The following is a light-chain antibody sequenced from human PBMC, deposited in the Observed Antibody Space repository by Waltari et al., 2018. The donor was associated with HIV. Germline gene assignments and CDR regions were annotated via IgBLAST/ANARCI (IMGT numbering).Light chain of an antibody. CDR1: SSNIAANYG. CDR2: GNI. Sequence: QSILTQPPSVSGAPGQRVTISCTGSSSNIAANYGVHWYQQVPGTAPKLLNYGNINRPSGVPDRFSGSKSGTSASLAITGLQAEDEADYYCQSYDSSLRVRVFGGGTKLTVL. J-gene: IGLJ3*02. CDR3: QSYDSSLRVRV. V-gene: IGLV1-40*01.